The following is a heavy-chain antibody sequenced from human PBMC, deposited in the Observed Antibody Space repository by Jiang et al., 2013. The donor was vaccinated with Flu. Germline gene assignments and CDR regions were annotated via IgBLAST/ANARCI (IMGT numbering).Heavy chain of an antibody. V-gene: IGHV4-59*01. D-gene: IGHD2/OR15-2a*01. J-gene: IGHJ5*02. CDR1: GGSISSYY. CDR3: ARVLSPASALGGRGWFDP. Sequence: GPGLVKPSETLSLTCTVSGGSISSYYWSWIRQPPGKGLEWIGYIYYSGSTNYNPSLKSRVTISVDTSKNQFSLKLSSVTAADTAVYYCARVLSPASALGGRGWFDPWGQGTLVTVSS. CDR2: IYYSGST.